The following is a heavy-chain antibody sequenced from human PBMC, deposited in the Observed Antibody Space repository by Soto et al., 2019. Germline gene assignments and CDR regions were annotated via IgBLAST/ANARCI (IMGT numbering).Heavy chain of an antibody. CDR1: GYTFTSYE. V-gene: IGHV1-8*01. J-gene: IGHJ4*02. CDR3: ARGQSGYSSGWSPNDY. Sequence: ASVKVSCKASGYTFTSYEINWVRQATGQGIEWMGWMNPNSGNTGYAQKFQGRVTMTRNTSISTAYMELSRLRSEDTAVYYCARGQSGYSSGWSPNDYWGQGTLVTVSS. D-gene: IGHD6-19*01. CDR2: MNPNSGNT.